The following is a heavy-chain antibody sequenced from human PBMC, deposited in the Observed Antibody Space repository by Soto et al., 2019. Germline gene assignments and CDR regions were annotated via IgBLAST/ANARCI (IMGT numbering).Heavy chain of an antibody. CDR3: ARGRIAAPGNSDFDS. D-gene: IGHD6-13*01. CDR1: GGSISSNSYY. CDR2: IYYSGTT. V-gene: IGHV4-39*01. J-gene: IGHJ4*02. Sequence: SETLSLTCTVSGGSISSNSYYWAWIRQPPGKGLEWIGNIYYSGTTYYNPSLKSRVTISVDTSKNQFSLKLRSVTATDTAVYYCARGRIAAPGNSDFDSWGQGALVTVSS.